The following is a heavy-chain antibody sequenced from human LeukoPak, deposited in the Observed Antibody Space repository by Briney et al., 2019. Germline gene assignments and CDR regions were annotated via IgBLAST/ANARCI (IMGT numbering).Heavy chain of an antibody. Sequence: GGSLRLSCAASGVTFSSYSMRGGREAPGKGGGWGSYISSSRSTIYYADSVTGRFTISSDNDKTSLYLQMHSLRAEDTAVYYCARALVRIAAANNWFDPWGQGTLVTVSP. V-gene: IGHV3-48*04. D-gene: IGHD6-13*01. CDR1: GVTFSSYS. CDR2: ISSSRSTI. CDR3: ARALVRIAAANNWFDP. J-gene: IGHJ5*02.